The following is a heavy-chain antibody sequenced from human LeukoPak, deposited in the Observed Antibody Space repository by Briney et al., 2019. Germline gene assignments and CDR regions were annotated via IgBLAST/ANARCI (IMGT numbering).Heavy chain of an antibody. Sequence: ASVKLSCKASGYTFTSYGISWDRQAPGQWLEWMGWISAYNGNTNHAQKLQGRVTMTTDTSTSTPDVELRSLRSDDTAVYYCARIMVTFGGVIVIEYYWGKGTLVTVS. CDR2: ISAYNGNT. CDR3: ARIMVTFGGVIVIEYY. CDR1: GYTFTSYG. J-gene: IGHJ4*02. V-gene: IGHV1-18*01. D-gene: IGHD3-16*02.